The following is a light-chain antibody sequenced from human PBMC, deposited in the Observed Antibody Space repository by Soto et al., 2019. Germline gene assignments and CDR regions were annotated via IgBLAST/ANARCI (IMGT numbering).Light chain of an antibody. Sequence: DIQMTQSPTSLSASVGDRVTITCRASQDIRNFVAWYQQKPGKAPKLLIYAASTLRSGVPSRFSGSGSGTDFTLTINSLQPEDVATYSCQNYSSVPVFGPGTKVEIK. J-gene: IGKJ3*01. CDR3: QNYSSVPV. CDR2: AAS. V-gene: IGKV1-27*01. CDR1: QDIRNF.